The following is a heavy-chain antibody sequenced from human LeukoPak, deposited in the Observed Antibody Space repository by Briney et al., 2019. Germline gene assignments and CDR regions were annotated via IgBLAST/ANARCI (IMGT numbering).Heavy chain of an antibody. Sequence: SETLSLTCSVSGYSISSDYYGGWIRQPPGKGLEWIGTIYHSGSTYYSPSLKSRVTISVDTSKNQFSLKLSSVTAADTAIYYCATAANMYYFDYWGQGTLVTVSS. J-gene: IGHJ4*02. V-gene: IGHV4-38-2*02. CDR1: GYSISSDYY. CDR3: ATAANMYYFDY. CDR2: IYHSGST.